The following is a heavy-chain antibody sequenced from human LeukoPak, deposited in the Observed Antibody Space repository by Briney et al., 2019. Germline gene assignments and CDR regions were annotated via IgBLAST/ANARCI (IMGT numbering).Heavy chain of an antibody. CDR1: GYTFTSYG. Sequence: ASVKVSCKASGYTFTSYGISWVRQAPGQGLEWMGWISAYNGNTNYAQKLQGRVTMTTDTSTSTAYMELRNLRSDDTAVYYCATTYSSSWYQHFDYWGQGTLVTVSS. D-gene: IGHD6-13*01. CDR2: ISAYNGNT. V-gene: IGHV1-18*01. CDR3: ATTYSSSWYQHFDY. J-gene: IGHJ4*02.